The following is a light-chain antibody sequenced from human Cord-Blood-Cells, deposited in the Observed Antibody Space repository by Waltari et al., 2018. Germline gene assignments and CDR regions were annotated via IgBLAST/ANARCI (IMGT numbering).Light chain of an antibody. CDR2: DCS. V-gene: IGLV2-11*01. CDR1: SSDVGGYNY. Sequence: QSALTQPRSVSGSPGQSVTISCTGPSSDVGGYNYVSWYQQHPGKAPKLMIYDCSKRPSGVPDRFSGSKSGNTASLTISGLQAEDEADYYCCSYAGSYTWVFGGGTKLTVL. J-gene: IGLJ3*02. CDR3: CSYAGSYTWV.